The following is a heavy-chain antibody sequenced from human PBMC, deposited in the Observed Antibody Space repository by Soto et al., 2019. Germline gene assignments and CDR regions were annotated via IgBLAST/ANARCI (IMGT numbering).Heavy chain of an antibody. CDR1: GYTFTSYY. CDR3: ARNPSPFHGDYLNWFDP. J-gene: IGHJ5*02. V-gene: IGHV1-46*03. CDR2: INPSGGST. Sequence: ASVKVSCKASGYTFTSYYMHWARQAPGQGLEWMGIINPSGGSTSYAQKFQGRVTMTRDTSTSTVYMELSSLRSEDTAVYYCARNPSPFHGDYLNWFDPWGQGTLVTVSS. D-gene: IGHD4-17*01.